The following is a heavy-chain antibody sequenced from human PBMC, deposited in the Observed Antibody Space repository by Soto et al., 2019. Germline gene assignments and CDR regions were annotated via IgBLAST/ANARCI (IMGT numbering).Heavy chain of an antibody. Sequence: GESLKISCRTSGYKFTSSWIAWVRQMPGKGLEWMGIIFPSDSDTRYSPSFQGQVTISADRSTSTVFLQWASLKASDTAVYFCARKDKSGYFNWFDPWGQGTMVTVSS. J-gene: IGHJ5*02. CDR2: IFPSDSDT. D-gene: IGHD3-22*01. V-gene: IGHV5-51*01. CDR1: GYKFTSSW. CDR3: ARKDKSGYFNWFDP.